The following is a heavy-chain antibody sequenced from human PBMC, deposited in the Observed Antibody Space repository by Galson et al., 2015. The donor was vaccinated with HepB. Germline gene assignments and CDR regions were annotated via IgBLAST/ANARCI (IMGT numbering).Heavy chain of an antibody. CDR1: GFTFSSYG. V-gene: IGHV3-30*18. CDR2: ISYDGSKK. D-gene: IGHD3-22*01. CDR3: AKEVSYYYDSGAYLDY. Sequence: SLRLSCAASGFTFSSYGMHWVRQAPGKGLEWVAVISYDGSKKYYTDSVKGRFTLSRDNSKNTLYLQMNSLRAEDTAVYYCAKEVSYYYDSGAYLDYWGQGTLVTVSS. J-gene: IGHJ4*02.